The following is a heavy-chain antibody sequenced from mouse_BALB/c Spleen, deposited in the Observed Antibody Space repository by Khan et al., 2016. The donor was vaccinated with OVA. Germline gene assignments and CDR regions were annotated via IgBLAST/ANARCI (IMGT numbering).Heavy chain of an antibody. D-gene: IGHD2-10*02. CDR2: IWGGGTT. J-gene: IGHJ4*01. Sequence: QVQLKESGPGLVAPSQNLSITCTVSGFSLTDYGVSWIRQPPGKGLEWLGVIWGGGTTYYNSALKSRLSISKDNSKSQVFLEMNSQQTDDTAMYYCAKGVWSYYFALDYWGQGTSVTVSS. CDR3: AKGVWSYYFALDY. CDR1: GFSLTDYG. V-gene: IGHV2-6-5*01.